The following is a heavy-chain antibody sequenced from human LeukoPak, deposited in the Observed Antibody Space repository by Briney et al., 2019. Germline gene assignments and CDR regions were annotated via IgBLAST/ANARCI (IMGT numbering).Heavy chain of an antibody. D-gene: IGHD3-16*01. CDR1: GGSISSGYY. Sequence: SSETLSLTCTVSGGSISSGYYWGWIRQPPGKGLEWIGSIYHSGSTYYNPSLKSRVTISVDTSKNQFSLKLSSVTAADTAVYYCARGRTLGGSGNLYYFDYWGQGTLVTVSS. V-gene: IGHV4-38-2*02. CDR2: IYHSGST. CDR3: ARGRTLGGSGNLYYFDY. J-gene: IGHJ4*02.